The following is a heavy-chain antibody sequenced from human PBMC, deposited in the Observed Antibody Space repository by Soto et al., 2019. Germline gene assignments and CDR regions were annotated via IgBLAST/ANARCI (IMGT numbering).Heavy chain of an antibody. J-gene: IGHJ4*02. D-gene: IGHD6-13*01. Sequence: GGSLRLSCAASGFTLSSYAMSWVRQAPGKGLEWVSAISGSGGSTYYADSVKGRFTISRDNSKNTLYVQMNGLRVGDTAVYYCAKETLYSSSWYSPFYFDSWGQGTLVTVS. CDR1: GFTLSSYA. CDR2: ISGSGGST. CDR3: AKETLYSSSWYSPFYFDS. V-gene: IGHV3-23*01.